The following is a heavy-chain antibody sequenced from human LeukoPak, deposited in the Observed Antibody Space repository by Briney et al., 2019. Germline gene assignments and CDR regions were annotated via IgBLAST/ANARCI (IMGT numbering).Heavy chain of an antibody. CDR3: ARQDYFDGSVLDY. Sequence: GGSLRLSCAASGFIFSSYSMNWVRQAPGKGLEWVSSISSSSPDIYYANSVKGRFTVSRDNAKNSLYLQMNSLRAEDTAVYYCARQDYFDGSVLDYWGQGTLVTVSS. CDR1: GFIFSSYS. V-gene: IGHV3-21*01. J-gene: IGHJ4*02. CDR2: ISSSSPDI. D-gene: IGHD3-22*01.